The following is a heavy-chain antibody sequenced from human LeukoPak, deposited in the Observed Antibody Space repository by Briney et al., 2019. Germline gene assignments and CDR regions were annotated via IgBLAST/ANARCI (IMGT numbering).Heavy chain of an antibody. J-gene: IGHJ4*02. D-gene: IGHD3-3*01. Sequence: PGGSLRLSRAASGFTFSSYGMTWVRQAPGKGLEWVSSISSRSSYIYYADSVKGRFTISRDNAKNSLYLELHSLRAEDTAVYYCTRQYYDIWSGYYTADYYFDYWGQGTLVTVSS. CDR2: ISSRSSYI. CDR3: TRQYYDIWSGYYTADYYFDY. CDR1: GFTFSSYG. V-gene: IGHV3-21*06.